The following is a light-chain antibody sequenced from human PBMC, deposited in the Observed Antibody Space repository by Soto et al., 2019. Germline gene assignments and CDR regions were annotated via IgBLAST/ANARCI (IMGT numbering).Light chain of an antibody. Sequence: EIVLTQSPATLSLSPGERATLSCRASQRVSSYLAWYQQKPGQAPRHLIYDASNRATGIPARFSGSGSGTDFSPAITSLEPEDFAVYYCQMRSHLPPYTFGQGTNLEIK. CDR2: DAS. J-gene: IGKJ2*01. CDR1: QRVSSY. V-gene: IGKV3-11*01. CDR3: QMRSHLPPYT.